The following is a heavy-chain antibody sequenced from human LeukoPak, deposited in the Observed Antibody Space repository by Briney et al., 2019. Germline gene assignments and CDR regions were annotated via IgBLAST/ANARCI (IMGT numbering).Heavy chain of an antibody. D-gene: IGHD5-18*01. J-gene: IGHJ4*02. CDR2: INSDGSST. CDR3: ARVGYSYALDY. Sequence: GGSLRLSCAASGFTFSSYWMHWVRQAPGKGLVWVSRINSDGSSTSYADSVKGRFTISRDNAKNTLYLQMNSLRAEDKAVYYCARVGYSYALDYWGQGTLVTVSS. CDR1: GFTFSSYW. V-gene: IGHV3-74*01.